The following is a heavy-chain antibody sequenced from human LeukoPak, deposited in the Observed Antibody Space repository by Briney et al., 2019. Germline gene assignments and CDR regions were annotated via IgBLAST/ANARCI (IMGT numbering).Heavy chain of an antibody. V-gene: IGHV3-53*05. CDR3: ARVWDVGYSSSWYVFPDY. D-gene: IGHD6-13*01. CDR2: IYSGGST. CDR1: GFTVSSNY. Sequence: PGGSLRLSCAASGFTVSSNYMSWVRQAPGKGLEWVSVIYSGGSTYYADSVKGRFTISRDNSKNTLYLQMNSLRAEDTAVYYCARVWDVGYSSSWYVFPDYWGQGTLVTVSS. J-gene: IGHJ4*02.